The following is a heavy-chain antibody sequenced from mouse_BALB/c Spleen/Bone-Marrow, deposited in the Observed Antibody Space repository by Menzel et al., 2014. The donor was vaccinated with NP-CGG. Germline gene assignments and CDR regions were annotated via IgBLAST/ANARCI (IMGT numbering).Heavy chain of an antibody. CDR3: ARGTNY. CDR1: GYTFTNYW. J-gene: IGHJ2*01. Sequence: VQLVESGAELARPGASVKLSCKASGYTFTNYWMQWVKQRPGQGLEWIGAIYPGDGGTRYTQRLKDKATLTADNSSTTAYMQLSNLASDDSAVYYCARGTNYWGQGTTLTVSS. D-gene: IGHD3-3*01. V-gene: IGHV1-87*01. CDR2: IYPGDGGT.